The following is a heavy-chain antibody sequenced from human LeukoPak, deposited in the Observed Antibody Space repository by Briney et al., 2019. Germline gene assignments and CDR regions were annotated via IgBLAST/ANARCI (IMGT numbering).Heavy chain of an antibody. CDR2: IYYSGSA. Sequence: SETLSLTCSVSGGSISNYYWSWIRQPPGKGLEWIGHIYYSGSANYNPSLKSRVIISVDTSKNRFSLKLSSVTAADTAVYYCATEGDSSGYFDYWGQGTLVTVSS. V-gene: IGHV4-59*12. D-gene: IGHD3-22*01. CDR1: GGSISNYY. CDR3: ATEGDSSGYFDY. J-gene: IGHJ4*02.